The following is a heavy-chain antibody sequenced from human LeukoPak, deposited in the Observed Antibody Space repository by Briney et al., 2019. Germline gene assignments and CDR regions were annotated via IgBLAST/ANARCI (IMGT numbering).Heavy chain of an antibody. V-gene: IGHV4-59*01. CDR3: ARGPGIPDAFDI. CDR2: IYYSGSN. Sequence: PSETLSLTCTVSGLSISSYYWRWIRQPPGKGLEWIGYIYYSGSNKYNPSLKSRMSISVDTAKDQFSLKLSSVTGAETAVYYCARGPGIPDAFDIWSQGTMVTVSS. D-gene: IGHD1-14*01. J-gene: IGHJ3*02. CDR1: GLSISSYY.